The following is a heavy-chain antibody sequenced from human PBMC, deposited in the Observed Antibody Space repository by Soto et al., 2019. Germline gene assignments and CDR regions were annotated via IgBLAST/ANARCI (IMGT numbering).Heavy chain of an antibody. J-gene: IGHJ6*02. V-gene: IGHV1-69*12. CDR2: IIPVFGTA. CDR1: GGTLSNYG. Sequence: QVQLVQSGAEVKKPGSSVKVSCKASGGTLSNYGISWVRQAPGQGLEWMGGIIPVFGTANYAQKFQGRVTSTADESTGTDFMEACILRSEDTAVYYCARGDATKIVVTTYYGMDVWCQGTTVTVSS. CDR3: ARGDATKIVVTTYYGMDV. D-gene: IGHD4-17*01.